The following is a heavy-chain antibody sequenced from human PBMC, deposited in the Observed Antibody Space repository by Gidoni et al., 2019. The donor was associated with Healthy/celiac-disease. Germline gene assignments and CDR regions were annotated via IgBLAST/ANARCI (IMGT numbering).Heavy chain of an antibody. CDR1: GFTVSSNY. CDR3: ARDHYGFGEGYFDL. D-gene: IGHD3-10*01. CDR2: SYSGGNT. V-gene: IGHV3-66*02. Sequence: EVQLVESGGGLVQPGGSLRLSCAASGFTVSSNYMSWVRQAPGKGLEWVSVSYSGGNTYYADSVKGRFTISRDNSKNTLYLQMNSLRVEDTAVYYCARDHYGFGEGYFDLWGRGTLVTVSS. J-gene: IGHJ2*01.